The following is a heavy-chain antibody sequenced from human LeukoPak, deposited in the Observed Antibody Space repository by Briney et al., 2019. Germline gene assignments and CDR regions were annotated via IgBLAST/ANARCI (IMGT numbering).Heavy chain of an antibody. D-gene: IGHD6-13*01. J-gene: IGHJ6*03. CDR2: INPYSGGT. CDR1: GYTFTGYY. V-gene: IGHV1-2*06. CDR3: ARGLDSSWNYYYYYMDV. Sequence: ASVKVSCKASGYTFTGYYMHWVRQAPGRGLEWMGRINPYSGGTNYAQKLQGRVTMTRDTAISTAYMELSRLRSDDTAVYYCARGLDSSWNYYYYYMDVWGKGTTVTVSS.